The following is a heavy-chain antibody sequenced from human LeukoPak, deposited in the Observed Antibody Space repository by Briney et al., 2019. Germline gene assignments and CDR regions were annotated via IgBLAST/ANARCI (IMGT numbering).Heavy chain of an antibody. Sequence: GGSLRLSCAASGFTFSSYDMTWVRQAPGGGLEWVSSIRPSGDNTYYGDSVKGRFTVSRDNSKNTVYLEMNNMRVDDTAVYYCAKTSLDIVVVPAAYFDYWGQGTLVTVSS. CDR3: AKTSLDIVVVPAAYFDY. D-gene: IGHD2-2*03. CDR1: GFTFSSYD. V-gene: IGHV3-23*01. CDR2: IRPSGDNT. J-gene: IGHJ4*02.